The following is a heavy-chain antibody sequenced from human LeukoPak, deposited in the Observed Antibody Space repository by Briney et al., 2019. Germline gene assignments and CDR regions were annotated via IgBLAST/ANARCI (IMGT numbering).Heavy chain of an antibody. CDR1: GASIRSSGSF. J-gene: IGHJ4*02. D-gene: IGHD1-14*01. V-gene: IGHV4-39*02. CDR2: ISHSGTT. Sequence: SETLSLTCAVSGASIRSSGSFWGWFRQPPGKGLELLGTISHSGTTYYNPSLKSRVTISTDTSKNNFSLKLTSVTAADTAVYYCARAPEYGLYYFDYWGQGTLVTVSS. CDR3: ARAPEYGLYYFDY.